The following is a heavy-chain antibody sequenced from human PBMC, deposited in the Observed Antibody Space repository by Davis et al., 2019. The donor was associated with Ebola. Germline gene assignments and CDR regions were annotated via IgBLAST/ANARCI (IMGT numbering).Heavy chain of an antibody. D-gene: IGHD6-19*01. CDR3: AKDGVAVAATVYYYYGMDV. CDR2: ISSSSSTI. CDR1: GFTFSSYS. J-gene: IGHJ6*02. V-gene: IGHV3-48*04. Sequence: GESLKISCAASGFTFSSYSMNWVRQAPGKGLEWVSYISSSSSTIYYADSVKGRFTISRDNAKNTLYLQMNSLRAEDTAVYYCAKDGVAVAATVYYYYGMDVWGQGTTVTVSS.